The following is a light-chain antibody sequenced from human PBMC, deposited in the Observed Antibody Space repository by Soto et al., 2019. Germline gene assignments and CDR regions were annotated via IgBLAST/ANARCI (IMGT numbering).Light chain of an antibody. V-gene: IGKV1-17*01. Sequence: DIQMTQSPSSLSASVGXXXXIXXXASQXIGNDLGWYQQKPGKAPKRLIYAASSLQSGVPSRFSGSGSGTEFTLTISSLQPEDFATYYCLQYNSYPYTFGQGTKLEIK. CDR2: AAS. CDR3: LQYNSYPYT. CDR1: QXIGND. J-gene: IGKJ2*01.